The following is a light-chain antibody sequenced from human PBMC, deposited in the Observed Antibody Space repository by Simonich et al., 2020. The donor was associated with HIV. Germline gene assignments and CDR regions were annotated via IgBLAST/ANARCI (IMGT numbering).Light chain of an antibody. CDR2: WAS. J-gene: IGKJ2*01. Sequence: DIVMTQSPDSLAVSLGERATINGKSSQSVSYSSNNKNYLAWYQQKQGQTPKLLIYWASTRESGVPDRFSGSGSGTDFNLTISRLQAEDVAVYYCQQYYNTPHFGQGTKLEIK. CDR3: QQYYNTPH. CDR1: QSVSYSSNNKNY. V-gene: IGKV4-1*01.